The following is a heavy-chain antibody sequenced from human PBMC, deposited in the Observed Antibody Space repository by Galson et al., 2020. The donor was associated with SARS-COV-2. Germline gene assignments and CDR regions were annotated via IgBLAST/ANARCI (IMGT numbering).Heavy chain of an antibody. CDR3: ATTDGY. D-gene: IGHD4-17*01. J-gene: IGHJ4*02. Sequence: GQGLEWIAEINHSGSPNYNPSLKSRVTISVDTSKNQFSLRLNSVTAADTAMYYCATTDGYWGQGTLVTVSS. CDR2: INHSGSP. V-gene: IGHV4-34*01.